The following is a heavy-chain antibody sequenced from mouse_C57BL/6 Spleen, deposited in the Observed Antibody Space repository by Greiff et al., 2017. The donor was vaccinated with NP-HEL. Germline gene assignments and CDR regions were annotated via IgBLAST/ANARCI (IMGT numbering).Heavy chain of an antibody. CDR3: ARSATTVDWYFDV. J-gene: IGHJ1*03. CDR1: GYTFTDYY. D-gene: IGHD1-1*01. V-gene: IGHV1-26*01. CDR2: INPNNGGT. Sequence: EVQLQQSGPELVKPGASVKISCKASGYTFTDYYMNWVKQSHGKSLEWIGDINPNNGGTSYNQKFKGKATLTVDKSSSTAYMELRSLTSEDSAVYYCARSATTVDWYFDVWGTGTTVTVSS.